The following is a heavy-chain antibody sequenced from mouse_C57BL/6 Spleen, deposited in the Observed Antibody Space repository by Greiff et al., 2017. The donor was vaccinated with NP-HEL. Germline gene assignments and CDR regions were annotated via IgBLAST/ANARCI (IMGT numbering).Heavy chain of an antibody. CDR3: AREDDGYYDRRYFAV. D-gene: IGHD2-3*01. CDR2: IYPRSGNT. J-gene: IGHJ1*03. CDR1: GYTFTSYG. Sequence: QVQLQQSGAELARPGASVKLSCKASGYTFTSYGISWVKQRTGQGLEWIGEIYPRSGNTYYNEKFKGKATLTADKSSSTAYMELRSLTSEDSAVYFCAREDDGYYDRRYFAVWGTGTTVTVSS. V-gene: IGHV1-81*01.